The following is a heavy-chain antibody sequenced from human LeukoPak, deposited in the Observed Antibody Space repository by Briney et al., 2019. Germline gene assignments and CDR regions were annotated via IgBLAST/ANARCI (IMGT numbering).Heavy chain of an antibody. CDR3: ARASRDGYNQNFDH. J-gene: IGHJ4*02. D-gene: IGHD5-24*01. V-gene: IGHV5-51*01. CDR2: IYPGGSET. CDR1: GYSFSSYW. Sequence: ESLKISCKGLGYSFSSYWNAWVRQRPGKGLEWMGIIYPGGSETRYDPSFQGQVTISADSSTSTAYLQWSSLRASDTAMYYCARASRDGYNQNFDHWGQGTLVTVSS.